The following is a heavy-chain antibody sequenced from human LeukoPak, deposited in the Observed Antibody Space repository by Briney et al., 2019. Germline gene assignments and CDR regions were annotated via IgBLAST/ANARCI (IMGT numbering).Heavy chain of an antibody. CDR1: GYTFTGYY. D-gene: IGHD3-22*01. J-gene: IGHJ5*02. CDR3: ARSLPDHYYDSSGYYGWFDP. V-gene: IGHV1-2*06. CDR2: INPNSGGT. Sequence: ASVKVSCKASGYTFTGYYMHWVRQAPGQGLEWMGRINPNSGGTNYAQKFQGRVTMTRYTSISTAYMELSRLRADDTAVYYCARSLPDHYYDSSGYYGWFDPWGQGTLVTVSS.